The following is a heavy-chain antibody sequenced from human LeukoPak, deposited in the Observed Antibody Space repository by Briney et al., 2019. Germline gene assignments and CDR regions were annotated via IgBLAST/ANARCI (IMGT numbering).Heavy chain of an antibody. CDR1: GGSISSYY. CDR3: ARTGSYDSNGLDS. J-gene: IGHJ4*02. CDR2: IYYSGST. Sequence: NPSETLSLTCTVSGGSISSYYWSWIRQPPGKGLEWVGYIYYSGSTNYNPSLKSRVTISVDTSKNQFSLKLSSVTAADTAVYYCARTGSYDSNGLDSWGQGTLVTVSS. V-gene: IGHV4-59*08. D-gene: IGHD3-22*01.